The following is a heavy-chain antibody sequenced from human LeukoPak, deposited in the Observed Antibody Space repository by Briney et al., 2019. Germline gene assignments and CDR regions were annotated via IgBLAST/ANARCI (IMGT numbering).Heavy chain of an antibody. CDR3: ARDWGSKYYYDSSGYSLDY. CDR1: GYTFTGYY. V-gene: IGHV1-2*02. Sequence: ASVKVSCKASGYTFTGYYMHWVRQAPGQGLEWMGWINPNSGGTNYAQKFQGRVTMTRDTSISTAYMELSRLRSDDMAVYYCARDWGSKYYYDSSGYSLDYWGQGTLVTVSS. D-gene: IGHD3-22*01. CDR2: INPNSGGT. J-gene: IGHJ4*02.